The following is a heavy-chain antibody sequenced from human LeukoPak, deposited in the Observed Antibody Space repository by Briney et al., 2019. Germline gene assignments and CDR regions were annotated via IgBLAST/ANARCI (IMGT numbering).Heavy chain of an antibody. CDR3: VGGSWEWYFNL. Sequence: PSETLSLTCTVSGGSISRSSYYWGWIRQPPGKGLEWIGSIYYTGSTYYNPSLKSRVTISVDTSKNQFSLKLSSVTAADTAVYYCVGGSWEWYFNLWGRGTLVTVSS. D-gene: IGHD1-26*01. V-gene: IGHV4-39*01. J-gene: IGHJ2*01. CDR2: IYYTGST. CDR1: GGSISRSSYY.